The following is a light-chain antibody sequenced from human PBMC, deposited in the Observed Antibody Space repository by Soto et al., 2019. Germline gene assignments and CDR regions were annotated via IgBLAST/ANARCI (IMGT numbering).Light chain of an antibody. CDR3: QQRSSWPWT. Sequence: EIVLTQSPATLSLSPGERATLSCRASQSVSSYLAWYQQKPGQAPRLLIYDASNRATGFPARFSGSGSGTDFTLTISSLEPEDFAVFYCQQRSSWPWTFGQGTKVELK. CDR1: QSVSSY. CDR2: DAS. V-gene: IGKV3-11*01. J-gene: IGKJ1*01.